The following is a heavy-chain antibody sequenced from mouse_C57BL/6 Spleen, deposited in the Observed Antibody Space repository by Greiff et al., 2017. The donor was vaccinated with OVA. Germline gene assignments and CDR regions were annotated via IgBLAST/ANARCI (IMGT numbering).Heavy chain of an antibody. V-gene: IGHV1-64*01. J-gene: IGHJ2*01. CDR3: ALYSTGYCDY. Sequence: QVQLQQSGAELVKPGASVKLSCKASGYTFTSYWMHWVQQRPGQGLEWIGMIHPNSGSTNYNEKFKSKATLTVDKSSSTAYMQLSSLTSEDSAGYGWALYSTGYCDYWGQGTTLTVSA. D-gene: IGHD3-2*02. CDR2: IHPNSGST. CDR1: GYTFTSYW.